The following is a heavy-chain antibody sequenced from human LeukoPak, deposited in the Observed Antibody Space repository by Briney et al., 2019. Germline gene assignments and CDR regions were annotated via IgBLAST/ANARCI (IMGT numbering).Heavy chain of an antibody. CDR3: GRRLTQYDCFDP. D-gene: IGHD2-2*01. CDR1: GDSVSSNSVT. Sequence: SQTLSLTCAISGDSVSSNSVTWNWIRQSPSRGLEWLGRTYYRSTWYNDYAVSVRGRITVNPDTSKNQFSLHLNSVTPEDTAVCYCGRRLTQYDCFDPWGQGILVTVSS. CDR2: TYYRSTWYN. V-gene: IGHV6-1*01. J-gene: IGHJ5*02.